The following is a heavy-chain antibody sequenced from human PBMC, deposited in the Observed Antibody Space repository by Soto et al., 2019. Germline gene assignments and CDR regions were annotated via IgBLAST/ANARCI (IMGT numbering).Heavy chain of an antibody. CDR3: TTDSYIAPHLVRFAY. D-gene: IGHD2-21*01. V-gene: IGHV3-15*07. J-gene: IGHJ4*01. Sequence: GGSLRLSCAASGFTFSNAWINWVRQAPGKGLEWVGRVKSKNDGGTTDFAAPVKGRFAISRDDSKNMVYLEMNSLQTEDTAIYYCTTDSYIAPHLVRFAYWGRGTLVTVSS. CDR2: VKSKNDGGTT. CDR1: GFTFSNAW.